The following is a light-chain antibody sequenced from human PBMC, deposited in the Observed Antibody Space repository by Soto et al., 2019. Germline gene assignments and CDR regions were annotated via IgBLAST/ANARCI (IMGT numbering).Light chain of an antibody. V-gene: IGKV1-33*01. J-gene: IGKJ2*01. CDR2: DAS. Sequence: DIQMTQSPSSLSASVGDRVTITCQASQDISNYLNWYQQKPGKAPKLLIYDASNLETGVPSRFSGSGSGTHFTFTISSLQPEDIPTYYCQQYDNLPYTFGQGTKLEIK. CDR1: QDISNY. CDR3: QQYDNLPYT.